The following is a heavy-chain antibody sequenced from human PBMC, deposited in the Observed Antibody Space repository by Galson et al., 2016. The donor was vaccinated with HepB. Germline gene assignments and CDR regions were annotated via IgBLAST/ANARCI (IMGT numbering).Heavy chain of an antibody. CDR3: ARDIVVVPAAIQGPAS. J-gene: IGHJ5*02. V-gene: IGHV4-39*02. CDR2: IEKSGST. CDR1: GGSISDSGFF. Sequence: SETLSLTCTVSGGSISDSGFFWAWIRQPPGKGLEWIGSIEKSGSTYNNPSLRSRLTISVDLSKNHFSLTLTSVTAADTAVYFCARDIVVVPAAIQGPASWGQGTLVTVSS. D-gene: IGHD2-2*02.